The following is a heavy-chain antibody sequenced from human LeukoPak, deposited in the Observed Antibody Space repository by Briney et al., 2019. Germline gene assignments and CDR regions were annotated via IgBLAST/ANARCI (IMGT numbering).Heavy chain of an antibody. CDR3: ARHSRLWFGELLSRKYYYYMDV. Sequence: PSETLSLTCAVYGGSFSGYYWSWIRQPPGKGLEWIGEINHSGSTNYNPSLKSRVTISVDTSKNQFSLKLSSVTAADTAVYYCARHSRLWFGELLSRKYYYYMDVWGKGTTVTISS. J-gene: IGHJ6*03. D-gene: IGHD3-10*01. CDR1: GGSFSGYY. V-gene: IGHV4-34*01. CDR2: INHSGST.